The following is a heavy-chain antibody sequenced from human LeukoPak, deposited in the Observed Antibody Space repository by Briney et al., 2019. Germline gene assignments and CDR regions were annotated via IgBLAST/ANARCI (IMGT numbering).Heavy chain of an antibody. Sequence: GESLKISCKGSGYSFTSYWISWVRQMPGKGLEWMGRIDPSDSYTNYSPSFQGHVTISADKSISTAYLQWSSLKASDTAMYYCARHVEMATTYLIYNWFDPWGQGTLVTVSS. D-gene: IGHD5-24*01. V-gene: IGHV5-10-1*01. CDR2: IDPSDSYT. CDR1: GYSFTSYW. CDR3: ARHVEMATTYLIYNWFDP. J-gene: IGHJ5*02.